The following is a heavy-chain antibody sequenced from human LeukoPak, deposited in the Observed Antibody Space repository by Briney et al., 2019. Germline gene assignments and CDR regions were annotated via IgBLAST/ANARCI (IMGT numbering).Heavy chain of an antibody. CDR3: ARHIAFTGLRGFDY. V-gene: IGHV4-4*02. J-gene: IGHJ4*02. Sequence: SETLSLTCTVSGGSISSNWWSWVRQPPGKGLEWIGEIYHSGTTNSNPSLKSRVTISVDKSKNQFSLNLSSVTAADTAVYYCARHIAFTGLRGFDYWGQGTLVTVSS. CDR1: GGSISSNW. CDR2: IYHSGTT. D-gene: IGHD3-3*02.